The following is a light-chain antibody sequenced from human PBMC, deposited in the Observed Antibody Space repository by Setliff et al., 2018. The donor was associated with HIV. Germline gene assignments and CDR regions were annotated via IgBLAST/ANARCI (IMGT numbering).Light chain of an antibody. CDR2: DNN. J-gene: IGLJ6*01. CDR1: GSNIGAGYG. V-gene: IGLV1-40*01. Sequence: QSVLTQPPSVSGAPGQRITISCKGSGSNIGAGYGVQWYKLIPGTAPKLLVYDNNNRPSGVPDRFSGSRSGTSASLAIPGLQVEDEADYFCQSFDIDLGGPSVGRGTKV. CDR3: QSFDIDLGGPS.